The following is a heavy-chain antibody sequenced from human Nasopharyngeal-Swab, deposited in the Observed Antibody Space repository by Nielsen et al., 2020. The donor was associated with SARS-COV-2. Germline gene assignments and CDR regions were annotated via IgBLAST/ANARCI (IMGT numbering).Heavy chain of an antibody. Sequence: GGSLRLSCAASGFTFDDYGMSWVRQAPGKGLEWVSGISWNSGSIGYADSVKGRFTISRDNAKNSLYLQMNSLRAEDTALYYCAKDNYYGSGSIDYWGQGTLVTVSS. J-gene: IGHJ4*02. CDR2: ISWNSGSI. CDR1: GFTFDDYG. D-gene: IGHD3-10*01. CDR3: AKDNYYGSGSIDY. V-gene: IGHV3-9*01.